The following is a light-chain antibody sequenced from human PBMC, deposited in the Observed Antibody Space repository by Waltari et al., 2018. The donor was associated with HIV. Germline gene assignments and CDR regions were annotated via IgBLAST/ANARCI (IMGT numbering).Light chain of an antibody. CDR3: QQYDTFPWT. CDR1: QSISTW. J-gene: IGKJ1*01. V-gene: IGKV1-5*03. CDR2: KAS. Sequence: DIQWTQSPSTLSASIGDRVTLPCRASQSISTWLGWYQQLPGGAPNLLIYKASNLQSGVPPRFSGSGSGTEFTLSINGLQPEDVATYYCQQYDTFPWTFGLGTKVEIK.